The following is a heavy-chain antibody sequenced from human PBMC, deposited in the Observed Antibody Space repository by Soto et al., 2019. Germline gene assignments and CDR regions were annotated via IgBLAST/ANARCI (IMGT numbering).Heavy chain of an antibody. CDR2: VNPINGNT. CDR1: GYSFSEFR. V-gene: IGHV1-2*02. CDR3: ARENWHFDY. J-gene: IGHJ4*02. Sequence: QVQLVQSGVEVKKPGASVKVSCKTSGYSFSEFRMHWVRQAPGQGLEWMGWVNPINGNTNYAQDFQGRVTMTRDASTKTVYMELSSLTSDDTSTVYCARENWHFDYWGQGTLITVSS.